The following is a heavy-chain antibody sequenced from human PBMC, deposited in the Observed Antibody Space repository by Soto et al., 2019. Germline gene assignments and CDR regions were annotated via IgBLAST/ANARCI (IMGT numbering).Heavy chain of an antibody. CDR3: ARVRPPPGSWFDP. V-gene: IGHV3-53*01. J-gene: IGHJ5*02. Sequence: EVQLVESGGGLIQPGGSLRLSCAASGFTVSSNYTSWVRQAPGKGLEWVSVIYSGGSTYYADSVKGRFTISRDNSKNTLYLQMNSLRAEDTAVYYCARVRPPPGSWFDPWGQGTLVTVSS. CDR1: GFTVSSNY. D-gene: IGHD3-10*01. CDR2: IYSGGST.